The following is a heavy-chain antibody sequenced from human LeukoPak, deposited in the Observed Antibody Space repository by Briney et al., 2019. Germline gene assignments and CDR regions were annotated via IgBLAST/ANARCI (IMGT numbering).Heavy chain of an antibody. CDR1: GFTFSSYG. D-gene: IGHD3-22*01. CDR2: IWYDGSNK. V-gene: IGHV3-33*06. Sequence: PGRSLRLSCAASGFTFSSYGMHGVRQAPGKGLEWVAVIWYDGSNKYYADSVKGRFTISRDNSKNTLYLQMNSLRAEDTAVYYCAKDHYYDSSGYYLPAFDYWGQGTLVTVSS. J-gene: IGHJ4*02. CDR3: AKDHYYDSSGYYLPAFDY.